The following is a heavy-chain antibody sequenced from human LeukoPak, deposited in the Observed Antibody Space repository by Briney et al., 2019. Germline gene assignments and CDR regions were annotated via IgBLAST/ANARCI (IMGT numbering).Heavy chain of an antibody. J-gene: IGHJ4*02. CDR3: ARGEYYDSSAYPSDY. CDR2: INPSGGST. D-gene: IGHD3-22*01. Sequence: ASVKVSCKASGYTFTNYYMHWVRQAPGQGLEWMGIINPSGGSTNYAQKFQGRVTMTRDTSTSTVYMELSSLRSEDTAVYYCARGEYYDSSAYPSDYWGQGTLVTVSS. CDR1: GYTFTNYY. V-gene: IGHV1-46*01.